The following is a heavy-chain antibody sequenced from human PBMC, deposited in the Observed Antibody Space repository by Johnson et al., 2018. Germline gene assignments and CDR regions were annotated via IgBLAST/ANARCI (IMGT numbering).Heavy chain of an antibody. CDR1: GFTFSSYW. CDR3: ARKDSSGYYYSEVDAFDI. J-gene: IGHJ3*02. Sequence: VQLVQSGGGLVQPGGSLRLSCAASGFTFSSYWMHWVRQAPGKGLVWVSRINSDGSSTSYADSVKGRFTIPRDNAKNTLYLQMNSLRAEDTAVYYCARKDSSGYYYSEVDAFDIWGQGTMVTVSS. CDR2: INSDGSST. V-gene: IGHV3-74*02. D-gene: IGHD3-22*01.